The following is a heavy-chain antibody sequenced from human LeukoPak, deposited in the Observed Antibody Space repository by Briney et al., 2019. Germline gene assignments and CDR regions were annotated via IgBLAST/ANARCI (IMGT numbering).Heavy chain of an antibody. J-gene: IGHJ5*02. CDR2: ISYDGSNK. V-gene: IGHV3-30-3*01. D-gene: IGHD6-19*01. Sequence: GGSLRLSCAASGFTFSSYAMSWVRQAPGKGLEWVAVISYDGSNKYYADSVKGRFTISRDNSKNTLYLQMNSLRAEDTAVYYCARGQQWLVLGWFDPWGQGTLVTVSS. CDR3: ARGQQWLVLGWFDP. CDR1: GFTFSSYA.